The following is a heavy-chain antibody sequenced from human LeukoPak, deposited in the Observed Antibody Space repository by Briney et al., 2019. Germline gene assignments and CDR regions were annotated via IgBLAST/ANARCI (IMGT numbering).Heavy chain of an antibody. V-gene: IGHV1-2*02. CDR1: GYTFTDYS. CDR3: ARGAYCGADCYYQFDH. D-gene: IGHD2-21*02. Sequence: ASVKVSCKASGYTFTDYSMHWVRQAPGQGIVWMGCMNPNTGGTRYAREFQGRVTMTRDTSISTAYMELTRLTSDDTAVYYCARGAYCGADCYYQFDHWGQGTLVTVSS. CDR2: MNPNTGGT. J-gene: IGHJ4*02.